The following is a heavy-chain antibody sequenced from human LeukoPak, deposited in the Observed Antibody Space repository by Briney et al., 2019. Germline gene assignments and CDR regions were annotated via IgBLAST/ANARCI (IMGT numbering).Heavy chain of an antibody. Sequence: GGSLRLSCAASGFTFSSYAMHWVRQAPGKGLEWVAVISYDGSNKYYADSVKGRFTISRDNSKNMLYLQMNSLRAEDTAVYYCARSTMIVVVITSSDYWGQGTLVTVSS. CDR3: ARSTMIVVVITSSDY. D-gene: IGHD3-22*01. J-gene: IGHJ4*02. V-gene: IGHV3-30*04. CDR1: GFTFSSYA. CDR2: ISYDGSNK.